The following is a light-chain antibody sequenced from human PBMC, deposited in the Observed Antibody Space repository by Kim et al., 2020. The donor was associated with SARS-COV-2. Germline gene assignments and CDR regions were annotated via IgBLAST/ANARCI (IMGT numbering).Light chain of an antibody. CDR2: YVS. Sequence: IVLTQSPGTLSLSPGDTASLSCRASQSLNNNYLAWYQHKSGQAPRLLIYYVSSRAAGIPDRFSGSGSGTDFTLTISRLEPQDFAVYYCQQYGSSSYTFGQGTKVDIK. CDR3: QQYGSSSYT. J-gene: IGKJ2*01. V-gene: IGKV3-20*01. CDR1: QSLNNNY.